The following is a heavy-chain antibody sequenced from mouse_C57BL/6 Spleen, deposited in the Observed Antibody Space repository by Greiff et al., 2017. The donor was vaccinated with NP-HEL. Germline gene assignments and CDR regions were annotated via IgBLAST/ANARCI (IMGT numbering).Heavy chain of an antibody. V-gene: IGHV1-18*01. CDR3: ARWKGGYGSSYGYFDV. D-gene: IGHD1-1*01. CDR2: INPNNGGT. CDR1: GYTFTDYN. J-gene: IGHJ1*03. Sequence: VQLQQSGPELVKPGASVKIPCKASGYTFTDYNMDWVKQSHGKSLEWIGDINPNNGGTIYNQKFKGKATLTVDKSSSTAYMELRSLTSEDTAVYYCARWKGGYGSSYGYFDVWGTGTTVTVSS.